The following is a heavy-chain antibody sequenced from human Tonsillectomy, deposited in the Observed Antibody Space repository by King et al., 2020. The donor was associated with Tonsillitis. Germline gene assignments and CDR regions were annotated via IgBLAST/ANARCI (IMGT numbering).Heavy chain of an antibody. CDR2: LSSSGDRA. CDR3: AKVWDYGSGSYSFDY. D-gene: IGHD3-10*01. Sequence: VQLVESGGGWVQPGGSRRLSCVASGFTFSSYAMSWVRQAPGKGLEWVSGLSSSGDRAYYADSVKGRFTIPRDNSKNTLYLQMNSLRGEDTAVYYCAKVWDYGSGSYSFDYWGQGTLVTVSS. J-gene: IGHJ4*02. CDR1: GFTFSSYA. V-gene: IGHV3-23*04.